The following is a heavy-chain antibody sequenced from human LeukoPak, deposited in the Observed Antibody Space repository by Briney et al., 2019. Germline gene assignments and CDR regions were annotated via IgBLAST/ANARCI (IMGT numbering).Heavy chain of an antibody. CDR2: GSN. Sequence: GSNYYNPSLKSRLTISVNTSKNQFSLGLSSVTAADTAIYYCATSTVTTTLGAFDIWGQGTLVTVSS. CDR3: ATSTVTTTLGAFDI. V-gene: IGHV4-30-4*07. D-gene: IGHD4-11*01. J-gene: IGHJ3*02.